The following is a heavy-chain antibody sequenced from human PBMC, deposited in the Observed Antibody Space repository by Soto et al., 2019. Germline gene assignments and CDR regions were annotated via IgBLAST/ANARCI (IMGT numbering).Heavy chain of an antibody. J-gene: IGHJ4*02. V-gene: IGHV4-59*08. D-gene: IGHD3-10*01. Sequence: SETLSLTCTVSGGSISSYYWSWIRQPPGKGLEWIGYIYYSGSTNYNPSLKSRVTISVDTSKNQFSLKLSSVTAADTAVYYCARHVSGRLEIYYYFDYWGQGTLVTVS. CDR1: GGSISSYY. CDR3: ARHVSGRLEIYYYFDY. CDR2: IYYSGST.